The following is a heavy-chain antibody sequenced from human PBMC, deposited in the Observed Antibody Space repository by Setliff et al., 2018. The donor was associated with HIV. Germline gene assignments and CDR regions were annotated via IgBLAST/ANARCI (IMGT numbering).Heavy chain of an antibody. CDR2: IDTDNGYR. V-gene: IGHV1-3*04. Sequence: GASVKVSCKASGYTFSEYAIHWVRQAPGQRLEWMGRIDTDNGYRRYSPKLQGRVTITKDTSANTAYMELRGLRSEDTAVYYCARWCAAVGCYPAIYHFDSWGQGTLVTVSS. CDR1: GYTFSEYA. CDR3: ARWCAAVGCYPAIYHFDS. J-gene: IGHJ4*02. D-gene: IGHD2-2*01.